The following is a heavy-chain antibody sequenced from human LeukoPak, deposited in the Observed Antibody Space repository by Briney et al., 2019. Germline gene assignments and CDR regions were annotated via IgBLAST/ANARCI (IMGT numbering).Heavy chain of an antibody. CDR1: GGTFSSYA. D-gene: IGHD2-8*01. Sequence: SVNVSCTASGGTFSSYAISWVRQAPGQELEWMGGIIPIFGTANYAQKFQGRVTITADKSTSTAYMELSSLRSEDTAVYYCAGSLGYCTSNVCYLKYWGQGTLVTVSS. J-gene: IGHJ4*02. CDR2: IIPIFGTA. V-gene: IGHV1-69*06. CDR3: AGSLGYCTSNVCYLKY.